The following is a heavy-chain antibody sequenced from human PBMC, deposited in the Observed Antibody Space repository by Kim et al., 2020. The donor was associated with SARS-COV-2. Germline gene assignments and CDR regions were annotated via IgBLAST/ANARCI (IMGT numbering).Heavy chain of an antibody. CDR3: TRRSMEAFDI. Sequence: GGSLRLSCSASGFTFSTYAMHWVRQAPGKGLEWVSTISSGGSSTYYVDSVKGRFTISRDNSKNMLYLQMNSLRAEDTALYYCTRRSMEAFDIYGHGTMVTVSS. CDR1: GFTFSTYA. V-gene: IGHV3-23*01. D-gene: IGHD2-2*01. J-gene: IGHJ3*02. CDR2: ISSGGSST.